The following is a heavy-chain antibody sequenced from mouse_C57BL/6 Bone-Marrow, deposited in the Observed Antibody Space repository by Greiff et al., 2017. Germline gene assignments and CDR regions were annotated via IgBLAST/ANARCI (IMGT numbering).Heavy chain of an antibody. V-gene: IGHV1-15*01. CDR1: GYTFTDYE. J-gene: IGHJ3*01. CDR3: TRRPLRGFAY. CDR2: IDPETGGT. Sequence: QVQLQQSGAELVRPGASVTLSCKASGYTFTDYEMHWVKQTPVHGLEWIGAIDPETGGTAYNQKFKGKAILTADKSSSTAYMELRSLTSEDSAVYYCTRRPLRGFAYWGQGTLVTVSA. D-gene: IGHD1-1*01.